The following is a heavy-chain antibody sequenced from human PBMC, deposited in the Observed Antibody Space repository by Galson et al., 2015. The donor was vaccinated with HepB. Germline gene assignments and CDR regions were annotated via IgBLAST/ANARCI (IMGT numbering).Heavy chain of an antibody. D-gene: IGHD2-2*01. Sequence: QSGAEVKKPGESLRISCKGSGYSFTSYWISWVRQMPGKGLEWMGRIDPSDSYTNYSPSFQGHVTISADKSISTAYLQWSSLKASDTAMYYCARHLGYCSSTSCYVWTYFDCWGQGTQVTVSS. CDR1: GYSFTSYW. J-gene: IGHJ4*02. CDR3: ARHLGYCSSTSCYVWTYFDC. V-gene: IGHV5-10-1*01. CDR2: IDPSDSYT.